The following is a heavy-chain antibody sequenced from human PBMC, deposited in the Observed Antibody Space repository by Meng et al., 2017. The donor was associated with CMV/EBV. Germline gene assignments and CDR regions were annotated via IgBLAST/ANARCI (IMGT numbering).Heavy chain of an antibody. J-gene: IGHJ5*02. CDR2: INPNSGGT. Sequence: ASVKVSCKASGYTFTGYYMHWVRQAPGQGLEWMGWINPNSGGTNYAQKFQGRVTMTRDTSISTAYMELSRLRSADTAVYYCAIKTGVTTFGGEGWFDPWGQGTLVTVSS. CDR3: AIKTGVTTFGGEGWFDP. CDR1: GYTFTGYY. D-gene: IGHD3-9*01. V-gene: IGHV1-2*02.